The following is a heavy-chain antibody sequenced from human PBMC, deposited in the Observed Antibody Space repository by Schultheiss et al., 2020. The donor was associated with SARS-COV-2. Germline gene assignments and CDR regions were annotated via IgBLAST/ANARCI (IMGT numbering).Heavy chain of an antibody. V-gene: IGHV3-30*01. D-gene: IGHD3-3*01. J-gene: IGHJ1*01. Sequence: GGSLRLSCAASGFTFSSYAMSWVRQAPGKGLEWVAVISYDGSNKYYADSVKGRFTISRDNSKNTLYLQMNSLRAEDTAVYYCARSFYDFWSGYYTVEYFQHWGQGTLVTVSS. CDR1: GFTFSSYA. CDR3: ARSFYDFWSGYYTVEYFQH. CDR2: ISYDGSNK.